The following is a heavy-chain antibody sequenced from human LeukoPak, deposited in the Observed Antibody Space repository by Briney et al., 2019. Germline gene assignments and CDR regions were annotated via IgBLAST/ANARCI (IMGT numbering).Heavy chain of an antibody. CDR2: IIPIFGTA. CDR1: GGTFSSYA. V-gene: IGHV1-69*05. D-gene: IGHD5-12*01. CDR3: ARDYVDIGLYYFDY. J-gene: IGHJ4*02. Sequence: ASVKVSCKASGGTFSSYAISWVRLAPGQGLEWMGGIIPIFGTANYAQKFQGRVTITTDESTSTAYMELSSLRSEDTAVYYCARDYVDIGLYYFDYWGQGTLVTVSS.